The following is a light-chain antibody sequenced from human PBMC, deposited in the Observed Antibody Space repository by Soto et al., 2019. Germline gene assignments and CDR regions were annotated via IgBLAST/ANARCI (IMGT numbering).Light chain of an antibody. J-gene: IGKJ1*01. CDR1: QSVSSSH. CDR3: QQYGASPWT. Sequence: EVELTQSPGTLSLSPGERATLSCRASQSVSSSHLAWYQQKRGQAPRLLIYDTSTRATGIPDRFSGSGSGTDFTLTISRLEREDFAVYHCQQYGASPWTFGQGTKVEVK. CDR2: DTS. V-gene: IGKV3-20*01.